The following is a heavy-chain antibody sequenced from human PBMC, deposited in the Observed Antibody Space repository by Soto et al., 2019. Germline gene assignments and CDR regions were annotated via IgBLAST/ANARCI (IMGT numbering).Heavy chain of an antibody. CDR3: ATLGYSSGWYYVEYFQH. J-gene: IGHJ1*01. V-gene: IGHV1-3*01. Sequence: ASVKVSCKASGYTFTSYAMHWVRQAPGQRLEWMGWINAGNGNTKYSQKFQGRVTITRDTSASTAYMELSSLRSEDTAVYYCATLGYSSGWYYVEYFQHWGQGTLVTVSS. CDR1: GYTFTSYA. CDR2: INAGNGNT. D-gene: IGHD6-19*01.